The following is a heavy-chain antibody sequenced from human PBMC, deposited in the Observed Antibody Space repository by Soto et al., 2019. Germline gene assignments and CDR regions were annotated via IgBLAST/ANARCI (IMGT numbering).Heavy chain of an antibody. Sequence: EVQLVESGGGLVKPGGSLGLSCGASGFSFNNVWMHWVRQAPGRGLEWVGRIKSKADGETTDYAEPVKGRFTVSRDDSKNTVYPQMNSLKTEDTAVYYCNASYDLGSGHTPLWGQGTLVTVSS. V-gene: IGHV3-15*07. CDR3: NASYDLGSGHTPL. J-gene: IGHJ4*02. CDR2: IKSKADGETT. CDR1: GFSFNNVW. D-gene: IGHD3-3*01.